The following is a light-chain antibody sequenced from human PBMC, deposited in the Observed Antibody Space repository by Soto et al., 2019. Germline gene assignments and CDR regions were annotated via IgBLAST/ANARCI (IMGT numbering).Light chain of an antibody. CDR1: QSISSW. V-gene: IGKV1-5*03. CDR2: KAS. J-gene: IGKJ4*01. CDR3: QQDSIFSLP. Sequence: DIQMTQSPSTLSASVGDRVTITCRASQSISSWLAWYQQKPGKAPKLLIYKASTLESGVPSMFTGSGYRTEFPLPVSSLPPDDFATYYCQQDSIFSLPFGGGTKGEIK.